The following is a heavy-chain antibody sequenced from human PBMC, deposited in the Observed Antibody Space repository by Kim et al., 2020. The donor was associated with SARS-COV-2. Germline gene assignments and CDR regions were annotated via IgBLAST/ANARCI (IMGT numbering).Heavy chain of an antibody. CDR1: GFTFGDYA. CDR3: TSAKRGQTQNFDY. CDR2: IRSKAYGGTT. J-gene: IGHJ4*02. D-gene: IGHD5-12*01. V-gene: IGHV3-49*03. Sequence: GGSLRLSCTASGFTFGDYAMSWFRQAPGKGLEWVGFIRSKAYGGTTEYAASVKGRFTISRDDSKSIAYLQMNSLKTEDTAVYYCTSAKRGQTQNFDYWGQGTLVTVSS.